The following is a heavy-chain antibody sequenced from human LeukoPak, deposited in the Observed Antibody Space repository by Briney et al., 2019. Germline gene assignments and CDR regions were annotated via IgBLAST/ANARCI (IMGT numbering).Heavy chain of an antibody. D-gene: IGHD3-10*01. Sequence: ASLKVSCKASGYTFNNYHMHWVRQAPGHGLEWMGIINPSDGSTSYAQKFQGRVTMTRDTSTSTVYMELNSLRPEDTAVYFCARPKRWITGTYGYYYYYAMDVWGQGTTVTVSS. CDR1: GYTFNNYH. J-gene: IGHJ6*02. CDR3: ARPKRWITGTYGYYYYYAMDV. CDR2: INPSDGST. V-gene: IGHV1-46*02.